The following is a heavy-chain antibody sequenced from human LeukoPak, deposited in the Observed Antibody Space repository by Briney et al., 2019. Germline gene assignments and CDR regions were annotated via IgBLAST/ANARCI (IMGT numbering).Heavy chain of an antibody. J-gene: IGHJ3*02. CDR3: TKLSGVAAACDI. Sequence: GGSLTLSCAASGFTFTGYAMNWVRQAPGKGLEWVSGISAGGGGTYDADSAKGRFTMSRDNSKNMGYLEMHSLRADDTDVYYCTKLSGVAAACDIWGQGTMVTVSS. D-gene: IGHD2-8*01. CDR1: GFTFTGYA. CDR2: ISAGGGGT. V-gene: IGHV3-23*01.